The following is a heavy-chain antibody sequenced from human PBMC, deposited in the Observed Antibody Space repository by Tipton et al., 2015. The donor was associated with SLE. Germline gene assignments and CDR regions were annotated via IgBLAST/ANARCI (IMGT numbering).Heavy chain of an antibody. D-gene: IGHD4-17*01. CDR1: GGSISSSSYY. Sequence: TLSLTCTVSGGSISSSSYYWGWIRQPPGKGLEWIGRIYYSGSTYYNPSLKSRVTISVDTSKNQFSLKLSSVTAADTAVYYCATYQGDYGDQGWFDPWGQGTLVTVSS. V-gene: IGHV4-39*07. CDR2: IYYSGST. J-gene: IGHJ5*02. CDR3: ATYQGDYGDQGWFDP.